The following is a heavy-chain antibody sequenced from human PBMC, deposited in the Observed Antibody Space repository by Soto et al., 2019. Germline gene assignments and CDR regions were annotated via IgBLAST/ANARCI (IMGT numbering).Heavy chain of an antibody. J-gene: IGHJ4*02. D-gene: IGHD2-2*01. V-gene: IGHV4-39*01. CDR2: IYYSGST. Sequence: QRELQESGPGLVQPSETLSLTCTVSGGSVSSGTYYWGWIRQPPGKGLEWIGTIYYSGSTSYNPSLKSRVTISVDTSKNQFSLKLNSVTAADTAVYYCARRSGVAPAYYWGQGTLVTVSS. CDR1: GGSVSSGTYY. CDR3: ARRSGVAPAYY.